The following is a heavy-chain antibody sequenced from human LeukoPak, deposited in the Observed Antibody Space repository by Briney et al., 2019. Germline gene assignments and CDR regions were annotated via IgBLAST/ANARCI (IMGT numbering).Heavy chain of an antibody. D-gene: IGHD2-15*01. Sequence: GASVKVSCKASGGTFSSYAISWVRQAPGQGLEWMGRIIPILGIANYAQKFQGRVTITADKSTSTAYMELSSLRSEDTAVYYCASQYCSGGSCYSEYFDYWGQGTLVTVSS. CDR1: GGTFSSYA. V-gene: IGHV1-69*04. CDR2: IIPILGIA. CDR3: ASQYCSGGSCYSEYFDY. J-gene: IGHJ4*02.